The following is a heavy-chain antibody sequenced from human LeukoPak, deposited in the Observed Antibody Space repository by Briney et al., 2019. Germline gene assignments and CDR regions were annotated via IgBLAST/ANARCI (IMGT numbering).Heavy chain of an antibody. CDR3: ASYPRYVSSPPFDY. CDR1: GYTFTAYY. V-gene: IGHV1-2*02. Sequence: ASVKVSCKASGYTFTAYYMHWVRQAPGQGSEWMGWINPNTGDRDYAQKFQGRVTMTRDTTISTAYMELSRLTSDDTAVYYCASYPRYVSSPPFDYWGQGTLVTVSS. J-gene: IGHJ4*02. CDR2: INPNTGDR. D-gene: IGHD2-15*01.